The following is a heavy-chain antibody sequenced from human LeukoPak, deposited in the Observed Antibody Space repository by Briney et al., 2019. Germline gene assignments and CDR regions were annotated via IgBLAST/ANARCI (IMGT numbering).Heavy chain of an antibody. V-gene: IGHV1-2*02. D-gene: IGHD2-2*01. CDR1: GYTFTGYY. CDR3: ARDGNYLEGTSCHV. J-gene: IGHJ4*02. CDR2: INPNSGGT. Sequence: GASVKVSCKASGYTFTGYYMHWVRQAPGQGLEWMGWINPNSGGTNYAQKFQGRVTMTRDTSISTAYMELGRLRSDDTAVYYCARDGNYLEGTSCHVWGQGTLVTVSS.